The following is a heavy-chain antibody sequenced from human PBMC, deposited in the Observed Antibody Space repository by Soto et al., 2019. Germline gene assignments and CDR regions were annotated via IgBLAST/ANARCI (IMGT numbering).Heavy chain of an antibody. V-gene: IGHV1-3*01. D-gene: IGHD2-2*01. J-gene: IGHJ5*02. CDR2: IHAGDGKT. Sequence: QVQLVQSGAEVKKPGASVKISCKSSGYSFMNYAMHWVRQAPGQGLEWMGWIHAGDGKTKYVQKLQGRVTITRDTSASTAYMELSSLRFEDTAVYYCARVPRYSSDIVEVSAVMYEEWFDPWGQGTLVTVSS. CDR1: GYSFMNYA. CDR3: ARVPRYSSDIVEVSAVMYEEWFDP.